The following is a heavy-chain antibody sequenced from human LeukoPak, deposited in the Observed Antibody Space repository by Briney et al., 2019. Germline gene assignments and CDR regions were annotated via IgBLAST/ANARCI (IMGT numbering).Heavy chain of an antibody. CDR1: GYTLTELS. J-gene: IGHJ4*02. CDR2: FDPEDGET. D-gene: IGHD3-22*01. Sequence: GASVKVSCKVSGYTLTELSMHWVRQAPGKGLEWMGGFDPEDGETIYAQKFQGRVTMTRDTSTSTVYMELSSLRSEDTAVYYCARGDSSGYSDYWGQGTLVTVSS. CDR3: ARGDSSGYSDY. V-gene: IGHV1-24*01.